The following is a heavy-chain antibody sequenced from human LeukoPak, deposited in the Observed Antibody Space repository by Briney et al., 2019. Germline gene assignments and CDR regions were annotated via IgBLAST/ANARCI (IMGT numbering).Heavy chain of an antibody. CDR1: GYTFTGYY. Sequence: AASVKVSCKASGYTFTGYYMHWVRQAPGQGLEWMGWINPNSGGTNYAQKFQGRVTMTRDTSISTAYMELSRLRSDDTAVYYCARFGIAAAGTFDCWGQGTLVTVSS. D-gene: IGHD6-13*01. CDR3: ARFGIAAAGTFDC. J-gene: IGHJ4*02. V-gene: IGHV1-2*02. CDR2: INPNSGGT.